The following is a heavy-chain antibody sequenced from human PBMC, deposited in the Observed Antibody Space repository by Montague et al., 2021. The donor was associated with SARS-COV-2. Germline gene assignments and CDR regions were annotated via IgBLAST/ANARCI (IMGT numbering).Heavy chain of an antibody. D-gene: IGHD3-3*01. CDR1: GGSISSDNYY. V-gene: IGHV4-61*02. CDR2: IYTSGST. J-gene: IGHJ4*02. Sequence: TLSLTCTVSGGSISSDNYYWSWHRQPAGKGLEWIVRIYTSGSTNHNLSRKGRVTVSVDTSKNPFTLKPSSVTAADTAVYYSARADFWSGYLCFDYWGQGTLVTVSS. CDR3: ARADFWSGYLCFDY.